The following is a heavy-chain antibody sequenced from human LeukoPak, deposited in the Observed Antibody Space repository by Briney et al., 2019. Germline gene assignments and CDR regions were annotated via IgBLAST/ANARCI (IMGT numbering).Heavy chain of an antibody. CDR3: AKPARTDAFDI. CDR2: IENNGSYT. CDR1: GFTFSNYW. D-gene: IGHD1-14*01. Sequence: GGSLRLSCAASGFTFSNYWMHWVRQAPGKGLVWVSHIENNGSYTNYADSVKGRFTISRDNAKNTLYLQMNSLRAEDTAVYYCAKPARTDAFDIWGQGTMITVSS. J-gene: IGHJ3*02. V-gene: IGHV3-74*01.